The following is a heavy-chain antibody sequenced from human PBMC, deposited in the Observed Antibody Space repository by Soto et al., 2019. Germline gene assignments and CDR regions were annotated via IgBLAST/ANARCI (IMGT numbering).Heavy chain of an antibody. V-gene: IGHV1-18*01. D-gene: IGHD2-15*01. CDR1: GETFTSSC. CDR2: ISAYNGNT. Sequence: GASAKLCCEASGETFTSSCMSWVRQAPGQGLEWMGWISAYNGNTNYAQKLQGRVTMTTDTSTSTAYMELRSLRSDDTAVYYCARHRYCSGGSCYSDRGQSFDWFDPWGQGTLVTVSS. J-gene: IGHJ5*02. CDR3: ARHRYCSGGSCYSDRGQSFDWFDP.